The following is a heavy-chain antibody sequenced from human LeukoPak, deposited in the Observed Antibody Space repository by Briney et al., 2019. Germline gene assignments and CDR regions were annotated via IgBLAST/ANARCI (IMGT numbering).Heavy chain of an antibody. CDR1: GGSISSYY. CDR3: ARSIGAVWYFDY. D-gene: IGHD6-13*01. V-gene: IGHV4-59*01. CDR2: IYYSGSS. J-gene: IGHJ4*02. Sequence: SETLSRTCTVSGGSISSYYWSWIRQPPGKGLEWIGYIYYSGSSNYNPSLKSRVTISIATSKNQFSLKLSSVTAADTAIYYCARSIGAVWYFDYWGQGTLVTVSS.